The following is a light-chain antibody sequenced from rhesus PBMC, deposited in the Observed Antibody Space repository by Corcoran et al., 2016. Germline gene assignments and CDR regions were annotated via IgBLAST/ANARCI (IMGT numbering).Light chain of an antibody. CDR1: QGISNY. J-gene: IGKJ1*01. CDR3: QQHNSYPWT. CDR2: YAA. Sequence: DIQMTQSPSSLSASVGDTVTITCRASQGISNYLAWYQQKPGKAPKPLIYYAAHLESGVPSRFRGSGSVTDFTLTISSLQPEDFAIYYCQQHNSYPWTFGQGTKVEIK. V-gene: IGKV1S14*01.